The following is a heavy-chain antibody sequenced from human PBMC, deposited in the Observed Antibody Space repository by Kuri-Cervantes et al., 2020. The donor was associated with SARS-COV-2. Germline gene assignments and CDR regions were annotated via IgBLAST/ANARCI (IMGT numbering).Heavy chain of an antibody. CDR1: GYTFTGYY. V-gene: IGHV1-2*04. CDR3: ARASVRGIIITYHSYGMDV. CDR2: INPNSGGT. D-gene: IGHD3-10*01. Sequence: ASVKVSCKASGYTFTGYYMHWVRQAPGQGLEWMGWINPNSGGTNYAQKFQGWVTMTRATSISTAYMELSRLRSDDTAVYYCARASVRGIIITYHSYGMDVWGQGTTVTVSS. J-gene: IGHJ6*02.